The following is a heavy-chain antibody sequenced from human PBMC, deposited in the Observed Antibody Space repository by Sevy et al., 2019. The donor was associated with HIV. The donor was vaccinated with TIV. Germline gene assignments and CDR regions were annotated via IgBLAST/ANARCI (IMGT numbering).Heavy chain of an antibody. J-gene: IGHJ5*02. V-gene: IGHV4-39*01. CDR2: IYYSGSA. D-gene: IGHD2-15*01. Sequence: SETLSLTCTVSGGSISSSSYYWGWIRQLPGKGLEWSGSIYYSGSAYYNPSLKSRVTISVDTSKHQFSLKLSSVTAADTAVYYCARQNIVVVVAATYNWFDPWGQGTLVTVSS. CDR1: GGSISSSSYY. CDR3: ARQNIVVVVAATYNWFDP.